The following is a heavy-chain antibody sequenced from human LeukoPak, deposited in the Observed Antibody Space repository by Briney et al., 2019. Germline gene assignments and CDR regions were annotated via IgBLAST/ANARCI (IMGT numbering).Heavy chain of an antibody. CDR2: IWYDGSNK. D-gene: IGHD5-24*01. Sequence: GGSLRLSCAASGFTFSSYGMHWVRQAPGKGLEWVAVIWYDGSNKYYVDSVKGRFTISRDNSKNTLYLQMNSLRAEDTAVYYCAKSRRDGYNYFDYWGQGTLVTVSS. V-gene: IGHV3-33*06. CDR1: GFTFSSYG. CDR3: AKSRRDGYNYFDY. J-gene: IGHJ4*02.